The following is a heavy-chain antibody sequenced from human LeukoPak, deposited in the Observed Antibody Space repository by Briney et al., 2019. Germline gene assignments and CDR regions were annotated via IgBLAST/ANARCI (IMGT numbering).Heavy chain of an antibody. Sequence: GGSLRLSCAVSGFTLSSYNMNWVRQAPGKGLEWVSYIRNSGNTIYYADSVKGRFTISRDPAKNSLYLQMNSLRAEDTAVYYCAREGTARSFDIWGHGTLVTVSS. CDR1: GFTLSSYN. CDR3: AREGTARSFDI. J-gene: IGHJ3*02. V-gene: IGHV3-48*01. CDR2: IRNSGNTI. D-gene: IGHD6-6*01.